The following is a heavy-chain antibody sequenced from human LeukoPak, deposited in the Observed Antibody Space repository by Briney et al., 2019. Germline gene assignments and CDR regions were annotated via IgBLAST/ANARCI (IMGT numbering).Heavy chain of an antibody. Sequence: SRDNSKNTLYLQMNSLRAEDTAVYYCAREFDYGDAIGFDYWGQGTLVTVSS. J-gene: IGHJ4*02. D-gene: IGHD4-17*01. V-gene: IGHV3-30*07. CDR3: AREFDYGDAIGFDY.